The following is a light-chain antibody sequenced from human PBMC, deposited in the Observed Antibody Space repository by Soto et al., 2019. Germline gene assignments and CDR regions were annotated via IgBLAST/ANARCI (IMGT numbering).Light chain of an antibody. CDR2: EVS. J-gene: IGLJ2*01. CDR3: SSYACSNVL. CDR1: SSDVGGYNY. Sequence: QSALTQPPSASGSPGQSVTISCTGTSSDVGGYNYVSWYQQHPGKAPKLMIYEVSNRPSGVPDRFSGSKSDNTASLTVSGLQPEYEADYYCSSYACSNVLFGGGTQLTVL. V-gene: IGLV2-8*01.